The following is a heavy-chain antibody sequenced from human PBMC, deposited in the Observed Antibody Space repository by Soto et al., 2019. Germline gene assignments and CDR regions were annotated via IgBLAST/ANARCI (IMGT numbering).Heavy chain of an antibody. CDR2: IEGGGGP. CDR1: GSTFRNYA. V-gene: IGHV3-23*01. J-gene: IGHJ4*02. Sequence: GGSLRLSCTVSGSTFRNYAMHWVRQAPGKGLEWVSGIEGGGGPYYADSVQGRFLISRDNSKYIMFLQMNSLRAEDTAVYYCAKDAISANNLWDYFDYWGQGTLVTVSS. CDR3: AKDAISANNLWDYFDY. D-gene: IGHD1-1*01.